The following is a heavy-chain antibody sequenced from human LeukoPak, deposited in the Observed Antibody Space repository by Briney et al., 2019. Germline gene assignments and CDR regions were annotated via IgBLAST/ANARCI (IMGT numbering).Heavy chain of an antibody. V-gene: IGHV1-18*01. CDR3: ARYWNYYDSSGYYQGDY. CDR1: GYTFTSYG. Sequence: ASVKVSCKASGYTFTSYGISWVRQAPGQGLEWMGWISAYNGDTNYAQKLQGRVTMTTDTSTGTAYMELRSLRSDDTALYYCARYWNYYDSSGYYQGDYWGQGTLVTVSS. CDR2: ISAYNGDT. D-gene: IGHD3-22*01. J-gene: IGHJ4*02.